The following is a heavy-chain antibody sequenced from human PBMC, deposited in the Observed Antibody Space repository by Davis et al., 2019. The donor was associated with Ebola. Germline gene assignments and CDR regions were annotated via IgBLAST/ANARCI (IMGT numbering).Heavy chain of an antibody. CDR3: ARVPSGSYWRYLDY. CDR1: GFTFRSYW. CDR2: INGDGSKI. Sequence: GESLKISCAASGFTFRSYWMHWVRQAPGKGLVWVSRINGDGSKIDYADSVKGRFTISRDNAKNTLYLQMNTLRAEDTAVYYCARVPSGSYWRYLDYWAREPWSPSP. V-gene: IGHV3-74*01. D-gene: IGHD1-26*01. J-gene: IGHJ4*02.